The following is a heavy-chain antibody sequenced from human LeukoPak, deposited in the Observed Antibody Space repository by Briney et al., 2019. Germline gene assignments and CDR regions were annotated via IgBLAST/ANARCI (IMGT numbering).Heavy chain of an antibody. V-gene: IGHV4-4*07. J-gene: IGHJ3*02. D-gene: IGHD2/OR15-2a*01. CDR2: IYSSGST. Sequence: SETLSLTCTVSGGSISNHYWNWIRQAAGKGPEWIGRIYSSGSTNYNPSLKSRVIMSLDTSKNQFSLKLTSVTAADTAVYYCARDSTLDAFDIWGQGTMVTVSS. CDR1: GGSISNHY. CDR3: ARDSTLDAFDI.